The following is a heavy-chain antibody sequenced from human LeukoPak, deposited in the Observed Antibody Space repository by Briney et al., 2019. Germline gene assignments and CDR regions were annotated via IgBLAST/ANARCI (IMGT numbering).Heavy chain of an antibody. J-gene: IGHJ6*03. CDR2: ISGSGGST. CDR3: AKDPRYYYYYMDV. V-gene: IGHV3-23*01. CDR1: GFTFSSYG. Sequence: GVLRLSFAASGFTFSSYGMSWVRQAPGKGLGLVSAISGSGGSTYYADSVKGRFTISRDNSKNTLYLQMNSLRAEDTAVYYCAKDPRYYYYYMDVWGKGTTVTISS.